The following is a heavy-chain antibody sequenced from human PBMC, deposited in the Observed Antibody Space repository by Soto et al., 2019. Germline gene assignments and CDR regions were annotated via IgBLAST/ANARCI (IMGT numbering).Heavy chain of an antibody. CDR2: IYWNHDE. CDR3: ARSNYDFWSGYSHLGWFDP. J-gene: IGHJ5*02. V-gene: IGHV2-5*01. D-gene: IGHD3-3*01. CDR1: GFSLSTSGVG. Sequence: SGPTLVNPTQPLTLTCTFSGFSLSTSGVGVGWIRQPPGKALECLALIYWNHDERYSPSLKSRLTITKDTSKNQVVLTMTNMDPVDTATYYCARSNYDFWSGYSHLGWFDPWGQGTLVTVSS.